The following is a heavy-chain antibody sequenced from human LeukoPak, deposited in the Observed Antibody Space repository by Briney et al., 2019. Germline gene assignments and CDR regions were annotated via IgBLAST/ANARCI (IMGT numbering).Heavy chain of an antibody. D-gene: IGHD6-13*01. CDR3: ARAHYSSIWCYFDH. V-gene: IGHV3-23*01. Sequence: GGSLRLSCAASGFTFSSYAMRWVRQAPGKGLEWVSAISGSGYAYYADSVKGRFTISRDNSKNTLYLQMNSLRAEDTAVYFCARAHYSSIWCYFDHWGQGTLVTVSS. CDR2: ISGSGYA. CDR1: GFTFSSYA. J-gene: IGHJ4*02.